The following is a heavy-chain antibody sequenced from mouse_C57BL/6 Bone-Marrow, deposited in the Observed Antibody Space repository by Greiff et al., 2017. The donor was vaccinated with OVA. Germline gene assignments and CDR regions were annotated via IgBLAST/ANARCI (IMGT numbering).Heavy chain of an antibody. V-gene: IGHV2-2*01. Sequence: QVHVKQSGPGLVQPSQSLSITCTVSGFSLTSYGVHWVRQSPGKGLEWLGVICSGGSTDYNAAFISRLSISKDNSKSQVFFKMNSLQADDTAIYYCARKRLRAQGAWFAYWGQGTLVTVSA. J-gene: IGHJ3*01. CDR2: ICSGGST. CDR3: ARKRLRAQGAWFAY. D-gene: IGHD3-3*01. CDR1: GFSLTSYG.